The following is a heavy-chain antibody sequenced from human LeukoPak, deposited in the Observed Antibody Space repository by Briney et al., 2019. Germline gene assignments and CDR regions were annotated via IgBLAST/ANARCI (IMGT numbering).Heavy chain of an antibody. D-gene: IGHD3-22*01. CDR1: GGSFSGYY. J-gene: IGHJ4*02. Sequence: SETLSLTCAVYGGSFSGYYWSWIRQPPGKGLEWIGEINHSGSTNYNPSLKSRVTISVDTSKNQFSLKLSSVTAADTAVYYCARQDYYDSSGYYVDWGQGTLVTVSS. CDR2: INHSGST. CDR3: ARQDYYDSSGYYVD. V-gene: IGHV4-34*01.